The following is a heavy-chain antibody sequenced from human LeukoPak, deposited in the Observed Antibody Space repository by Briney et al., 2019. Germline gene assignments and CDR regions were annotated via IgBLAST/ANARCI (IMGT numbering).Heavy chain of an antibody. CDR2: ISYDGSNK. D-gene: IGHD1-26*01. CDR3: ARRSGSYWD. Sequence: GGSLRLSCAASGFIFSSYGMHWVRQAPGKGLEWVAVISYDGSNKYYADSVKGRFTISRDNSKNTLYLQMNSLRAEDTAVYYCARRSGSYWDWGQGTLVTVSS. V-gene: IGHV3-30*03. J-gene: IGHJ4*02. CDR1: GFIFSSYG.